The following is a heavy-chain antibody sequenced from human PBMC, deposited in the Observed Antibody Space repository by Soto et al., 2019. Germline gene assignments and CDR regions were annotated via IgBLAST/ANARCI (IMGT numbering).Heavy chain of an antibody. CDR3: ARLTYYYDSSGYYYSIDY. CDR2: IDPSDSYT. V-gene: IGHV5-10-1*01. D-gene: IGHD3-22*01. J-gene: IGHJ4*02. CDR1: GYSFTNYW. Sequence: PGESLKISCKGSGYSFTNYWIGWVRQMPGKGLEWMGRIDPSDSYTNYSPSFQGHVTISADKSISTAYLQWSSLKASDTAMYYCARLTYYYDSSGYYYSIDYWGQGTLVTVSS.